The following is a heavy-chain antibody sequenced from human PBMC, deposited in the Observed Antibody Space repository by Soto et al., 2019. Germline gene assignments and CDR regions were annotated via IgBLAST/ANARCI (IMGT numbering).Heavy chain of an antibody. V-gene: IGHV1-2*06. D-gene: IGHD2-8*02. CDR3: AALDWSEVGHLSATGGSDH. Sequence: ASVKVSCKASGYTFTAYYMHWVRQTPGQGLEWMGQINPNSGDTKYAQQFQGRVTMTRDTSISTAYRELSRLRSDDTAVYYCAALDWSEVGHLSATGGSDHWG. J-gene: IGHJ5*02. CDR2: INPNSGDT. CDR1: GYTFTAYY.